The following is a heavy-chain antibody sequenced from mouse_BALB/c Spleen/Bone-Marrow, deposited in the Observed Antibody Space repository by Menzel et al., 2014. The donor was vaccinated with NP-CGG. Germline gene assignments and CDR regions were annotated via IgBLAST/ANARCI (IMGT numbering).Heavy chain of an antibody. D-gene: IGHD2-3*01. V-gene: IGHV1-4*01. J-gene: IGHJ4*01. Sequence: QVQLKQSGAELARPGASLKMSCRTSGYTFTSYTVHWIKQRPGQGLEWIGYINPSSNYTNYNQKFKDKATLTADKSSNTAYMQLGSLTSEDSAVYYCARSMIIYFAMDYWGQGTSVTVSS. CDR3: ARSMIIYFAMDY. CDR2: INPSSNYT. CDR1: GYTFTSYT.